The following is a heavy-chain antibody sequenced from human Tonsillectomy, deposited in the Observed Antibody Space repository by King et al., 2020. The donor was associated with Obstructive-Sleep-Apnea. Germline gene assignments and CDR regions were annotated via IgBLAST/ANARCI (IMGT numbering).Heavy chain of an antibody. CDR3: ARGSYSSGWEGDY. V-gene: IGHV3-30*02. Sequence: VQLVQSGGGVVQPGRSLRLSCAASGFTFSNYGMHWVRQAPGKGLEWVAFIRYDGSNKYYGDSVKGRFTISRDNSKNTPYLQMNSLRPEDTAVYYCARGSYSSGWEGDYWGQGTLVIVSS. J-gene: IGHJ4*02. D-gene: IGHD6-19*01. CDR1: GFTFSNYG. CDR2: IRYDGSNK.